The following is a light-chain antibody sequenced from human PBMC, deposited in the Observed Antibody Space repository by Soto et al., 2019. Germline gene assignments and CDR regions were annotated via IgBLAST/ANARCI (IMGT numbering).Light chain of an antibody. CDR1: QSDSSNY. J-gene: IGKJ1*01. CDR2: VAS. V-gene: IGKV3-20*01. CDR3: QQYGSSPRT. Sequence: EIVLTQSPGTLSLSPGDRATLSCRASQSDSSNYLAWYQQKPGQAPRLLIYVASIRATGIPDRFSGSGSGADFTLTIRRLEPEDFAVYYCQQYGSSPRTFGQGTKVEIK.